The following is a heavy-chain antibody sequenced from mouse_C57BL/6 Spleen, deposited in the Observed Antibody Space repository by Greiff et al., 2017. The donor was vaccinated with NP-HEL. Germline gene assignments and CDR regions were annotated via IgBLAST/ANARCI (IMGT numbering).Heavy chain of an antibody. CDR2: IYPGDGDT. CDR1: GYAFSSSW. CDR3: ARWGKGYAMDY. Sequence: QVQLQQSGPELVKPGASVKISCTASGYAFSSSWMNWVKQRPGKGLEWIGRIYPGDGDTNYNGKFKGKATLTADKSSSTAYMQLSSLTSEDSAVYFCARWGKGYAMDYWGQGTSVTVSS. V-gene: IGHV1-82*01. J-gene: IGHJ4*01.